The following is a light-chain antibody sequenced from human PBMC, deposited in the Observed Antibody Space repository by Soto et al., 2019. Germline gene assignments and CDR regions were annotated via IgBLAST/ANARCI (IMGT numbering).Light chain of an antibody. CDR2: GAS. J-gene: IGKJ3*01. V-gene: IGKV3-20*01. CDR1: LSVSNNY. Sequence: EIVLTQSPGTLSLSPGERATLSCRASLSVSNNYLVWYQHKPGQAPRLLISGASKRATGIPDRFSGSGSGTDFTLTISRLEPEDFATYSCQQYGRSPVTFGPGTKVDIK. CDR3: QQYGRSPVT.